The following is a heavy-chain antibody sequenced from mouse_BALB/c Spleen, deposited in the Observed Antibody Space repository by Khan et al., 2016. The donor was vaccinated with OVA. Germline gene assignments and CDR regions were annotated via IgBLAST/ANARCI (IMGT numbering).Heavy chain of an antibody. CDR2: IHYSGRT. D-gene: IGHD2-4*01. Sequence: EVELVESGPDLVKPSQSLSLTCTVTGYSITSGYSWHWIRQFPGNKLEWMGYIHYSGRTNYNPSLKSRISITRDTSKNQFLLQLNSVTTEEKTTYCCARRDDYDGEFAYWGQGTLVTVSA. CDR3: ARRDDYDGEFAY. V-gene: IGHV3-1*02. J-gene: IGHJ3*01. CDR1: GYSITSGYS.